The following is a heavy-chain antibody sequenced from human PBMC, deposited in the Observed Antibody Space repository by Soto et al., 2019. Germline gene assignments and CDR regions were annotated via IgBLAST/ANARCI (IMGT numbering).Heavy chain of an antibody. CDR2: IWYDGSND. J-gene: IGHJ1*01. CDR1: GFTFSSSA. V-gene: IGHV3-33*01. CDR3: ARDVRAAGIKYLQH. D-gene: IGHD6-13*01. Sequence: PGGSLRLSCAASGFTFSSSAMHWVRQAPGKGLEWVAVIWYDGSNDFYADSVKGRFTISRDNSKNTLYLQMNSLRAEDTDVYYCARDVRAAGIKYLQHWGQGTLVTVSS.